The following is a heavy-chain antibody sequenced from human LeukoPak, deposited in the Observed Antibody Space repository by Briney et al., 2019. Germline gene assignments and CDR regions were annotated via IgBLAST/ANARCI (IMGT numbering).Heavy chain of an antibody. CDR2: IYYSGST. CDR1: GGSISSYY. J-gene: IGHJ4*02. Sequence: SETLSLTCTVSGGSISSYYWSWIRQPPGKGLEWIGYIYYSGSTNYNPSLKSRVTISVDTSKNQFSLKLSSVTAADTAVYYCAREHLDDRGRWLQSYSTGFDYWGQGTLVTVSS. D-gene: IGHD5-24*01. CDR3: AREHLDDRGRWLQSYSTGFDY. V-gene: IGHV4-59*01.